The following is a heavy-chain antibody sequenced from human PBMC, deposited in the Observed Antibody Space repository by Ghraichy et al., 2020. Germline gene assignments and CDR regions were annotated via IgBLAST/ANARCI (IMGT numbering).Heavy chain of an antibody. CDR1: GFTFSSYA. CDR2: TGSGGIDT. J-gene: IGHJ5*02. Sequence: GGSLRLSCAASGFTFSSYAMSWFRQAPGKGLEWVASTGSGGIDTYYTDSVKGRFTISKDNSKNMLHLQMNSLRADDTAVYYCARPGLTTPGTRWFDPWGQGTLATVSS. V-gene: IGHV3-23*01. D-gene: IGHD6-13*01. CDR3: ARPGLTTPGTRWFDP.